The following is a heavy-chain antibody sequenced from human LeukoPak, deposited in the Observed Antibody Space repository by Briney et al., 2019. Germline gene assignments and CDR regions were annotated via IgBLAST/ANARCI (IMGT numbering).Heavy chain of an antibody. CDR3: ARAKGPIVGATLDY. Sequence: PGGSLRLSCAASGFTFRNHWMHWVRQTPGKGLVWVSRISSDGSSTTYADSVKGRFTISRDNAKNTLYLQMNNLRAEDTALYYCARAKGPIVGATLDYWGQGTLVTVSS. D-gene: IGHD1-26*01. CDR2: ISSDGSST. CDR1: GFTFRNHW. J-gene: IGHJ4*02. V-gene: IGHV3-74*03.